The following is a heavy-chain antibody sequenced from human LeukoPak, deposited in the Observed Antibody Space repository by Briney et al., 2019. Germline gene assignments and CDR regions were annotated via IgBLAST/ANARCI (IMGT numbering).Heavy chain of an antibody. J-gene: IGHJ4*02. CDR3: ARGGQLSTGAYFDY. V-gene: IGHV1-69*02. CDR1: GGTFSGHT. D-gene: IGHD6-6*01. CDR2: IIPILDIA. Sequence: SVKVSCKASGGTFSGHTFSWVRQAPGQGLEWMGRIIPILDIANYAQKFQGRVTITADKSTSTAYMDPSSLTSEDTAVYYCARGGQLSTGAYFDYWGQGTLVTIAS.